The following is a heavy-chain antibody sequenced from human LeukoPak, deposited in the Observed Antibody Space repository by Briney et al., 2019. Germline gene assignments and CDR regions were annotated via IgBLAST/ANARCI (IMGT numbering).Heavy chain of an antibody. CDR1: GFTFSSYE. Sequence: GGSLRLSCAASGFTFSSYEMNWVRQAPGKGLEWVSAITGGATSTYYANSVKGRFTISRDNSKNTLYLQMNSLRAEDTAVYYCAKGTVADFDYWGQGTLVTVSS. CDR2: ITGGATST. CDR3: AKGTVADFDY. V-gene: IGHV3-23*01. J-gene: IGHJ4*02. D-gene: IGHD6-19*01.